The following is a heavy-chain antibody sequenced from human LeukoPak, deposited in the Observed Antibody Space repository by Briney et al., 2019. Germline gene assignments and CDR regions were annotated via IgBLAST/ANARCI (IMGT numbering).Heavy chain of an antibody. CDR2: IEQDGSEK. CDR3: ATSYDMGWLIGY. Sequence: GSLRLSCAASGFTFGDTWMNWVRQVPGQGLEWVANIEQDGSEKIYVASVKGRFTISRDNGKSSLYLQMNSLRAEDTALYYCATSYDMGWLIGYWGQGTLVTVSS. CDR1: GFTFGDTW. D-gene: IGHD3/OR15-3a*01. V-gene: IGHV3-7*03. J-gene: IGHJ4*02.